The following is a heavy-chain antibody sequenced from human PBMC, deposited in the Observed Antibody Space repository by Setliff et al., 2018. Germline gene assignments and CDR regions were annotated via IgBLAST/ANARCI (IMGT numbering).Heavy chain of an antibody. Sequence: PSETLSLTCSVSGDSLFDNYWSWLRQSPGRGLEWIAYISYTGCTHYSPSLKSRVTMSIDTSKNQFSLNLNSVTAADTAVSYCARRPYSTTSYYYYYYMDVWGKGTTVTVSS. J-gene: IGHJ6*03. CDR1: GDSLFDNY. D-gene: IGHD6-13*01. CDR3: ARRPYSTTSYYYYYYMDV. CDR2: ISYTGCT. V-gene: IGHV4-59*08.